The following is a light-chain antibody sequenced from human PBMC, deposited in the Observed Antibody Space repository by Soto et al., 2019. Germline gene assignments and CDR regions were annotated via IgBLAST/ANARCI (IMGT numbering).Light chain of an antibody. V-gene: IGKV3-15*01. J-gene: IGKJ4*02. CDR1: QSVRSN. CDR3: QQYSTWPPLT. Sequence: GRGATLERVSSQSVRSNLALYQQKPGQAPRLLIFDASTRATNIPARFSGSGSGTEFTHTSSSLQSEDFAVYHCQQYSTWPPLTIRGGNKV. CDR2: DAS.